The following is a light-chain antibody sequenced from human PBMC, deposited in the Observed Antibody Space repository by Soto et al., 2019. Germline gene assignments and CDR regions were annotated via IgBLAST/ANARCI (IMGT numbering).Light chain of an antibody. Sequence: DIQMTQSPSTLSASVGDRVTITCRASQSVRSWLAWYQQKPGRAPKFLIYDASTLESGVPSRFSGSGSGTEFTLTISSLQTDDFATYYCQQYNSYSSWTFGQGTKVDI. V-gene: IGKV1-5*01. CDR3: QQYNSYSSWT. J-gene: IGKJ1*01. CDR2: DAS. CDR1: QSVRSW.